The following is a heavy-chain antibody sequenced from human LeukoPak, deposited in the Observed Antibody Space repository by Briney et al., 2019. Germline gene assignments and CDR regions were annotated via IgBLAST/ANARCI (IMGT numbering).Heavy chain of an antibody. CDR1: EFTFRSYS. CDR2: ISGSSSDI. CDR3: ARRGYHDYSGFDY. J-gene: IGHJ4*02. V-gene: IGHV3-21*01. Sequence: GGSLRLSGAGSEFTFRSYSMHWVRQAPGKGLEWVSSISGSSSDIYYADSVKGRFTISRDNSKNSLYLQMKSLRAEDTALYYCARRGYHDYSGFDYWGQGTLVTVSS. D-gene: IGHD1-26*01.